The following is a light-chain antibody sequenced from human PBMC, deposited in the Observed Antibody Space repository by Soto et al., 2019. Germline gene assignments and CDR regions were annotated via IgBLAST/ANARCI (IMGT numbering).Light chain of an antibody. CDR2: GAS. CDR1: HSVSSS. CDR3: QQYSDWRPQ. J-gene: IGKJ1*01. Sequence: EIVMTQSPATLSVSPGERATLFCRASHSVSSSLAWYQQKPGQAPRLLIHGASTRATGIPARFSGSGSGKEFPLTISSLQSEDFAVYYCQQYSDWRPQFGQGTKVEIK. V-gene: IGKV3-15*01.